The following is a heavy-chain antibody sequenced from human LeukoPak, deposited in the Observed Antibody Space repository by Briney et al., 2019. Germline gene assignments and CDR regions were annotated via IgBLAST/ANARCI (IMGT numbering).Heavy chain of an antibody. CDR1: GGSFSGYY. J-gene: IGHJ4*02. CDR3: ARLPPSMDVFDY. CDR2: INQSGST. Sequence: SETLSLTCAVYGGSFSGYYWSWIRQPPGKGLEWSGEINQSGSTNYNPSLKRRVTISVDPPKNQFSLKLTSVTAAETAVYYCARLPPSMDVFDYWGEGPLVTVSS. D-gene: IGHD3/OR15-3a*01. V-gene: IGHV4-34*01.